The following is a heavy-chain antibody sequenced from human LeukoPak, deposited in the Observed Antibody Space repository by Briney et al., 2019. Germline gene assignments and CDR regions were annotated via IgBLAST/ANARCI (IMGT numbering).Heavy chain of an antibody. D-gene: IGHD2-2*01. CDR1: GGSFSGYY. V-gene: IGHV4-34*01. J-gene: IGHJ5*02. CDR3: ARAVLGYCSSTSCYVRRFDP. CDR2: INHSGST. Sequence: SETLSLTCAVSGGSFSGYYWTWIRQPPGKGLEWIGEINHSGSTNYNPSLKSRVIMSVDTSKNQLSLKLSSVTAADTAVYYCARAVLGYCSSTSCYVRRFDPWGQGTLVTVSS.